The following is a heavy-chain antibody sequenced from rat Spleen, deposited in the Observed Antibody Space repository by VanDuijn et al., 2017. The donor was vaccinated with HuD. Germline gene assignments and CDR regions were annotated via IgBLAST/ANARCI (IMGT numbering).Heavy chain of an antibody. CDR2: ISYEGSST. CDR1: GFTFSDYY. D-gene: IGHD4-3*01. V-gene: IGHV5-29*01. Sequence: EVQLVESDGGLVQPGRSLKLSCAASGFTFSDYYMTWVRQAPPKGLAWVATISYEGSSTYYGDSVKGRFTISRDNAKSTLYLRMDSLRSEDTATYYCARHGRGERTYYYVMDVWGQGASVTVSS. CDR3: ARHGRGERTYYYVMDV. J-gene: IGHJ4*01.